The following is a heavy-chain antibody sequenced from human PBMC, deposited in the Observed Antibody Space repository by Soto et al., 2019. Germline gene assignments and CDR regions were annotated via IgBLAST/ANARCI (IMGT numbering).Heavy chain of an antibody. D-gene: IGHD6-13*01. J-gene: IGHJ4*02. Sequence: QVQLQQWGAGLLKPSETLSLTCAVYGGSFSGHYWSWIRQPPGKGLEWIGEINDGGTTNYNPSLKSRFIISVDTSKNQVSLKLRSVTAADTAVYYCARGVPGYSSSWYAYWGQGTLVTVSS. V-gene: IGHV4-34*01. CDR1: GGSFSGHY. CDR3: ARGVPGYSSSWYAY. CDR2: INDGGTT.